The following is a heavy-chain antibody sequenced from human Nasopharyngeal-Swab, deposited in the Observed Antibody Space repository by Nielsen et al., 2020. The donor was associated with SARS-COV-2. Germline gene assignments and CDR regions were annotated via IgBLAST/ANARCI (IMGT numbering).Heavy chain of an antibody. CDR1: GFIFSSFP. J-gene: IGHJ4*02. CDR2: ISSSGANA. D-gene: IGHD5-18*01. Sequence: GGSLRLSCSASGFIFSSFPMQWVRQAPGKGLEYISAISSSGANAYYPDSVQGRFTISRDNSINTLYLQMSSLRTEDTAVYYCVKRVGDTPKVTDLDYWGQGTLVTVSS. V-gene: IGHV3-64D*08. CDR3: VKRVGDTPKVTDLDY.